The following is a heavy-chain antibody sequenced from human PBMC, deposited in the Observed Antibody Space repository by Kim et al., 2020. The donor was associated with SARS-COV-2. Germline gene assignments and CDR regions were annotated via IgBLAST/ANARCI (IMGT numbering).Heavy chain of an antibody. CDR1: GDSISSGSYY. Sequence: SETLSLTCTVSGDSISSGSYYWSWIRQPAGKGLEWIGRLYTSGNTNYNPSLKSRVTISLDTSKNQFSLKLSSVTATDTAVYYCALDRGASNAFHIWGQGTMVTVSS. V-gene: IGHV4-61*02. J-gene: IGHJ3*02. CDR3: ALDRGASNAFHI. D-gene: IGHD3-10*01. CDR2: LYTSGNT.